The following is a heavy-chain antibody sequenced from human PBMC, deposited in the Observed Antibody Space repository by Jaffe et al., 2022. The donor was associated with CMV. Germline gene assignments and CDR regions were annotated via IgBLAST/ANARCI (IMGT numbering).Heavy chain of an antibody. CDR2: IYWDDDK. CDR3: AHWYYYDSSGYYDAFDI. Sequence: QITLKESGPTLVKPTQTLTLTCTFSGFSLSTSGVGVGWIRQPPGKALEWLALIYWDDDKRYSPSLKSRLTITKDTSKNQVVLTMTNMDPVDTATYYCAHWYYYDSSGYYDAFDIWGQGTMVTVSS. V-gene: IGHV2-5*02. J-gene: IGHJ3*02. CDR1: GFSLSTSGVG. D-gene: IGHD3-22*01.